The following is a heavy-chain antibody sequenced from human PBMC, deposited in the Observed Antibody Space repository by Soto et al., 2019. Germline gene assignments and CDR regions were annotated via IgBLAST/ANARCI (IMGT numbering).Heavy chain of an antibody. V-gene: IGHV3-9*01. CDR2: IRWNSGNI. CDR3: AKDISSRLAYYYGMDV. J-gene: IGHJ6*02. CDR1: GFTFDDYA. D-gene: IGHD3-22*01. Sequence: GGSLRLSCAASGFTFDDYAMHWVRQVPGKGLEWVSGIRWNSGNIGYADSVKGRFTISRDNAKNSLYLQMNSLRAEDTALYYCAKDISSRLAYYYGMDVWGQGTTVTVSS.